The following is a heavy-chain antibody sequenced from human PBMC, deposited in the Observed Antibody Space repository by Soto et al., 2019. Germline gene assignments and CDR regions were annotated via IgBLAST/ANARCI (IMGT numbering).Heavy chain of an antibody. V-gene: IGHV5-51*01. Sequence: PCETLKISCKGSGYTVNIDWIGGVRQMPGKGLEWMGIFYPGDSVSRYSPSFQGQVTISVDKSINTAYLQWRSLKASDTAIYYCARINPRGYHLPYGMDVWGQGTTVPVSS. CDR3: ARINPRGYHLPYGMDV. CDR2: FYPGDSVS. CDR1: GYTVNIDW. J-gene: IGHJ6*02. D-gene: IGHD5-18*01.